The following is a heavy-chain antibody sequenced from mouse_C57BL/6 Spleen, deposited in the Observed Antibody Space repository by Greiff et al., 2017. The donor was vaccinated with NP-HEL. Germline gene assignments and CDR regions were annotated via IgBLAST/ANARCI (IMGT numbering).Heavy chain of an antibody. D-gene: IGHD1-1*01. CDR2: IDPATGNT. Sequence: EVQLQQSVAELVRPGASVKLSCTASGFNIKNTYMHWVKQRPEQGLEWIGRIDPATGNTKYAPKFQGKATITADTSSNTAYLQLSSLTSEDTAIYYCARLGATVVEGNYFDYWGQGTTLTVSS. V-gene: IGHV14-3*01. J-gene: IGHJ2*01. CDR1: GFNIKNTY. CDR3: ARLGATVVEGNYFDY.